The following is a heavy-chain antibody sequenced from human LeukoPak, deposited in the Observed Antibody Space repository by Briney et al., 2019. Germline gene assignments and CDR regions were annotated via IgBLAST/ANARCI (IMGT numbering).Heavy chain of an antibody. D-gene: IGHD4-11*01. CDR2: IWNDGSNK. CDR1: GFTFSYYG. J-gene: IGHJ4*02. CDR3: AKDAQRGFDYSNSLEY. Sequence: SGGSLRLSCAASGFTFSYYGMHWVRQAPGKGLEWVAVIWNDGSNKYYADSVKGRFTIYRDDSQSTLYLQMNSLRAEDTAVYYCAKDAQRGFDYSNSLEYWGQGALVTVSS. V-gene: IGHV3-33*06.